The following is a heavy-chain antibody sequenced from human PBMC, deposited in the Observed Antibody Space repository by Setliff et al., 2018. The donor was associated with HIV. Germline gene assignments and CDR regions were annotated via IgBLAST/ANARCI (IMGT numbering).Heavy chain of an antibody. CDR2: IYPGDSDT. J-gene: IGHJ5*02. V-gene: IGHV5-51*01. D-gene: IGHD3-22*01. Sequence: PGESLKISCQGSGYSFTSYWIAWVRQMPGKGLGWMGIIYPGDSDTRYSPSFQGQVTISADKSIGTAYLQWNSLKASDTALYFCARAPNSPYYSNVWYADHWGQGTLVTVSS. CDR3: ARAPNSPYYSNVWYADH. CDR1: GYSFTSYW.